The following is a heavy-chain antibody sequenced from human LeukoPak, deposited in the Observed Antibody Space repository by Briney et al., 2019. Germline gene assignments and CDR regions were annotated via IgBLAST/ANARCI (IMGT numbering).Heavy chain of an antibody. V-gene: IGHV3-30*18. CDR3: AKDLVHYNILPGPPDY. CDR2: ISYDGSNK. CDR1: GFTFSSYG. D-gene: IGHD3-9*01. Sequence: PGRSLRLSCAASGFTFSSYGMHWVRQAPGKGLEWVAVISYDGSNKYYADSVKGRFTISRDNSKNTLYLQMNSLRAEDTAVYYWAKDLVHYNILPGPPDYWGQETLFTVSP. J-gene: IGHJ4*02.